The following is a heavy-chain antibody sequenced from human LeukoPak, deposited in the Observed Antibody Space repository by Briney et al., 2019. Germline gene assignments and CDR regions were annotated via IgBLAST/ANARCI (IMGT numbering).Heavy chain of an antibody. CDR2: INPNSGGT. J-gene: IGHJ4*02. V-gene: IGHV1-2*02. CDR1: GYTFTGYY. D-gene: IGHD3-10*01. CDR3: ARDSGERGSGSYLIAY. Sequence: ASVKVSCKASGYTFTGYYMLWVRQAPGQGLEWMGWINPNSGGTNYAQKFQGRVTMTRDTSISTAYMELSRLRSDDTAVYCCARDSGERGSGSYLIAYWGQGTLVTVSS.